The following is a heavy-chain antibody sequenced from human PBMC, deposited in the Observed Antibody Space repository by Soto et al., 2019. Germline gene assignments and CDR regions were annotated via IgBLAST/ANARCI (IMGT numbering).Heavy chain of an antibody. D-gene: IGHD1-26*01. V-gene: IGHV3-48*01. CDR3: ARDLRGSSGNYGPAY. CDR1: GFTFSSSS. J-gene: IGHJ4*02. Sequence: PGVSLRLSCAASGFTFSSSSMNWVRQAPGKGLEWVSYISSSSSAIYYTDSVKGRFTISRDNAKNSLYLQMNSLRAEDTAVYYCARDLRGSSGNYGPAYWGQGTLVTVSS. CDR2: ISSSSSAI.